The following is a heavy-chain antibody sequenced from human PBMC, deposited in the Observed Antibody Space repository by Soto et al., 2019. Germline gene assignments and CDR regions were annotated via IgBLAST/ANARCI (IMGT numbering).Heavy chain of an antibody. CDR1: GYTFTTYY. J-gene: IGHJ6*02. CDR3: ARATSAGNGRRVDV. V-gene: IGHV1-46*01. Sequence: QVQLVQSGTEVKEPGASVSLSCKASGYTFTTYYIHWVRQAPGQGLEWMGMINPSGGSTTYAQNFQGRVTMTRDTSTSTVDMDLNSLRSDDTAVYYCARATSAGNGRRVDVWGQGTTVTVSS. CDR2: INPSGGST. D-gene: IGHD6-13*01.